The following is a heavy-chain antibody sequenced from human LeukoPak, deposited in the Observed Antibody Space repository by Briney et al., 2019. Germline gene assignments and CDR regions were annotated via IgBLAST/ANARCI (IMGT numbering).Heavy chain of an antibody. J-gene: IGHJ6*02. CDR1: GYTFTTYS. Sequence: GGSVKVSCKASGYTFTTYSMHWVRQAPGQGLEWMAIINLSGGSTDYTQKFQGRVTMTRDTSTSTVYMELSSLRSEDTAVYYCVRHNHMDVWGQGTTVTVSS. CDR2: INLSGGST. V-gene: IGHV1-46*01. CDR3: VRHNHMDV.